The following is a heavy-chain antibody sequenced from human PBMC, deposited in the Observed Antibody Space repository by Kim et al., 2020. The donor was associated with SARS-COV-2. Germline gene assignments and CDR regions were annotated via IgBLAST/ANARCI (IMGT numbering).Heavy chain of an antibody. CDR2: IYYSGST. CDR1: GGSISSYY. CDR3: ARDRRIVGARGAFDI. J-gene: IGHJ3*02. D-gene: IGHD1-26*01. Sequence: SETLSLTCTVSGGSISSYYWSWIRQPPGKGLEWIGYIYYSGSTNYNPSLKSRVTISVDTSKNQFSLKLSSVTAADTAVYYCARDRRIVGARGAFDIWGQGTMVTVSS. V-gene: IGHV4-59*01.